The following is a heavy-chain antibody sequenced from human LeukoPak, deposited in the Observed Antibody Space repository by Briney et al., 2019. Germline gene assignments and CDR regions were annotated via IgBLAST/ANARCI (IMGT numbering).Heavy chain of an antibody. Sequence: SETLSLTCAVYGGSFSGYYWSWIRQPPGKGLEWIGEINHSGSTNYNPSLMSRVTISVDTSKNQFSLKLSSVTAADTAVYYCARDVWSGSNDAFDIWGQGTMVTVSS. CDR3: ARDVWSGSNDAFDI. V-gene: IGHV4-34*01. CDR2: INHSGST. J-gene: IGHJ3*02. CDR1: GGSFSGYY. D-gene: IGHD3-3*01.